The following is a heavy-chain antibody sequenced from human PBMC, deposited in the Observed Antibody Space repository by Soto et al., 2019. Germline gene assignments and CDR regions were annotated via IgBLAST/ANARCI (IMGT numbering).Heavy chain of an antibody. CDR2: ISSSGSTT. CDR3: VRPYYSSSWFPFDR. D-gene: IGHD6-13*01. V-gene: IGHV3-48*03. CDR1: GFTFSSYE. J-gene: IGHJ4*02. Sequence: GGSLRLSCAASGFTFSSYEMNWVRQAPGKGLEWVSYISSSGSTTYYADSVKGRFTISRDNAKNTLYLQMSSLRAEDTAVYYCVRPYYSSSWFPFDRWGQGTLVTVSS.